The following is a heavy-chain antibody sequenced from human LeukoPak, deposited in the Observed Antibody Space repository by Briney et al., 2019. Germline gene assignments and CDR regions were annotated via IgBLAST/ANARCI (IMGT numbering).Heavy chain of an antibody. CDR1: GGSVSSYY. Sequence: SETLSLTCTVSGGSVSSYYWSWIRQTPGKGLEWIGYIYYSGSTNYNPSLKSRVTISVDTSKNQFSLKLSSVTAADTAVYYCAREGYYDSSGYYYFDYWGQGTLVTVSS. CDR2: IYYSGST. V-gene: IGHV4-59*02. D-gene: IGHD3-22*01. CDR3: AREGYYDSSGYYYFDY. J-gene: IGHJ4*02.